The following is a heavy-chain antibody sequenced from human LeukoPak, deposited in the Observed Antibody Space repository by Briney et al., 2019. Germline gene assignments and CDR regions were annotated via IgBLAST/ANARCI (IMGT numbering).Heavy chain of an antibody. J-gene: IGHJ6*03. CDR1: GYTFTGYY. Sequence: ASVKVSCKASGYTFTGYYMHWVRQAPGQGLEWMGIINPSGGSTSYAQKFQGRVTMTRDMSTSTVYMELSSLRSEDTAVYYCARSKSSSYYYYYYMDVWGKGTTVTVSS. D-gene: IGHD6-6*01. CDR3: ARSKSSSYYYYYYMDV. V-gene: IGHV1-46*01. CDR2: INPSGGST.